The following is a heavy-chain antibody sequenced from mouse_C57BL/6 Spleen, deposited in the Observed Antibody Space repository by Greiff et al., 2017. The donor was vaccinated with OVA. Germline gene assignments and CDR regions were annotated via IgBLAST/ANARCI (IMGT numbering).Heavy chain of an antibody. CDR2: ILPGSGST. J-gene: IGHJ1*03. CDR1: GYTFTGYW. V-gene: IGHV1-9*01. CDR3: ARRVYYYGSSYESWYWYFDV. D-gene: IGHD1-1*01. Sequence: QVQLKESGAELMKPGASVKLSCKATGYTFTGYWIEWVKQRPGHGLEWIGEILPGSGSTNYNEKFKGKATFTADTSSNTAYMQLSSLTTEDSAIYYCARRVYYYGSSYESWYWYFDVWGTGTTVTVSS.